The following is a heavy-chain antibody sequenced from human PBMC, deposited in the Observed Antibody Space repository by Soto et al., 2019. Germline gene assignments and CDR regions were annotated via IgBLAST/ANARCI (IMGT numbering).Heavy chain of an antibody. CDR1: GFTFTGYY. CDR3: AKDDAGHPDF. CDR2: INPNSGVA. V-gene: IGHV1-2*04. J-gene: IGHJ4*02. D-gene: IGHD6-13*01. Sequence: ASVKVSCKASGFTFTGYYMHWVRQAPGQGLEWIGWINPNSGVANYAQKFHDWVTITRDTSITTAYMELSGLRSDDTAVYFCAKDDAGHPDFWGQGTLVTVSS.